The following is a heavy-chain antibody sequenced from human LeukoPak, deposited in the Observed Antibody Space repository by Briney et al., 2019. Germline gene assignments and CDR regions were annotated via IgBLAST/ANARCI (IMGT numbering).Heavy chain of an antibody. D-gene: IGHD6-13*01. Sequence: ASVKVSCKASGYTFTGYYMHWVRQAPGQGLEWMGWINPNSGGTNYAQKSQGRVTMTRDTSISTAYMELSRLRSDDTAVYYCARVSRYSSSWWSYWGQGTLVTVSS. CDR2: INPNSGGT. V-gene: IGHV1-2*02. CDR3: ARVSRYSSSWWSY. CDR1: GYTFTGYY. J-gene: IGHJ4*02.